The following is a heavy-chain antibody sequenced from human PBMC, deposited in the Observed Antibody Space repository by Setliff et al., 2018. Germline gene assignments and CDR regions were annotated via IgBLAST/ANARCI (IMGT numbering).Heavy chain of an antibody. D-gene: IGHD6-13*01. V-gene: IGHV3-7*01. Sequence: PGGSLRLSCAASGFTFSSYAMTWVRQAPGKGLEWVGNINQDGSGKYYVDSVKGRFTISRDNAKNSLYVQMNSLRAEDTAVYYCARDDGYNNRWYYYWGQGTLVTVS. J-gene: IGHJ4*02. CDR2: INQDGSGK. CDR3: ARDDGYNNRWYYY. CDR1: GFTFSSYA.